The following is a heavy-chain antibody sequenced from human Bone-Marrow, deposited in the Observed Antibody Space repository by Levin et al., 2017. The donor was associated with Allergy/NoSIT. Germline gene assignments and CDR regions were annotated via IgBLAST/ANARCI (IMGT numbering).Heavy chain of an antibody. CDR3: ARHGPEFCSGERCYEPWYLDL. D-gene: IGHD2-15*01. CDR1: GYTFTYYW. V-gene: IGHV5-10-1*01. CDR2: IDPSDSYT. J-gene: IGHJ2*01. Sequence: ASVKVSCQVSGYTFTYYWISWVRQMPGKGLEWMGRIDPSDSYTNYSPSFQGHVTISADKSTTTAYLQWNSLKASDTAMYYCARHGPEFCSGERCYEPWYLDLWGRGTVVIVSS.